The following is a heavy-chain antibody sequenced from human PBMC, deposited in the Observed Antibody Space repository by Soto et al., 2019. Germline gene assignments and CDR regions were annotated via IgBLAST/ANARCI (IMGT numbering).Heavy chain of an antibody. CDR1: GVSVSSGSFY. D-gene: IGHD4-17*01. J-gene: IGHJ4*02. V-gene: IGHV4-61*01. CDR3: ARGATVTQYDY. CDR2: GSYSGTT. Sequence: SETLSLTXTVSGVSVSSGSFYWAWIRQPPGKGLEWIGFGSYSGTTNYKPSLKSRVTISVDTSRSQISLMVSSLTAADTAVYYCARGATVTQYDYWGQGTLVTVSS.